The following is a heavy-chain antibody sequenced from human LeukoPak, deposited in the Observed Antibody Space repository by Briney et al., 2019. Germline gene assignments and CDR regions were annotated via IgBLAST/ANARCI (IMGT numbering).Heavy chain of an antibody. CDR1: GGSISSYY. D-gene: IGHD4-17*01. CDR3: ARHYYGDYEGWFDP. J-gene: IGHJ5*02. Sequence: SETLSLTCTVSGGSISSYYWSWIRQPRGKGLEWIGYISYSGSTNYNPSLKSRVTISVDTPKNQFSLKLSSVTAADTAVYYCARHYYGDYEGWFDPWGQGTVVTVSS. CDR2: ISYSGST. V-gene: IGHV4-59*08.